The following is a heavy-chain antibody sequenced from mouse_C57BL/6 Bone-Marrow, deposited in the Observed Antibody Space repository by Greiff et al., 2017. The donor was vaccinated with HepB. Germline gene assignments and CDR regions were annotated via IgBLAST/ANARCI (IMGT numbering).Heavy chain of an antibody. D-gene: IGHD1-2*01. V-gene: IGHV1-87*01. CDR2: GQGLEWIG. Sequence: QVQLKQSGPELARPWASVKISCQAFYTFSRRLHFAIRDTNSWMQWVKQRPGQGLEWIGAIYPGNGDTSSNQKFKGKATLTADKSSSTTYMQLSSLTSEDSAVYYCAFHYDGDYYAMDYWGQGTSVTVSS. CDR1: YTFSRRLH. J-gene: IGHJ4*01. CDR3: SEDSAVYYCAFHYDGDYYAMDY.